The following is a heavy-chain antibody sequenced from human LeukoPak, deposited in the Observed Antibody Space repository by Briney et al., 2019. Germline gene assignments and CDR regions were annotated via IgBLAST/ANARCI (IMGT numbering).Heavy chain of an antibody. CDR3: ARVLRYCSGGNCYSGGLGYMDV. CDR1: GFTFSDYN. CDR2: ISRSGSTK. Sequence: GGSLRLSCAPSGFTFSDYNMRLIRPAPGKVLEWVSSISRSGSTKYYADSVKGRFTISRDNAKKSLFLQMNSLRAEDTAVYYCARVLRYCSGGNCYSGGLGYMDVWGKGTTVTISS. V-gene: IGHV3-11*01. J-gene: IGHJ6*03. D-gene: IGHD2-15*01.